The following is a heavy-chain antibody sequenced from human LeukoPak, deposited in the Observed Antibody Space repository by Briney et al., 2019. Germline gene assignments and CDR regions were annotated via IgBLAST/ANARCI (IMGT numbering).Heavy chain of an antibody. Sequence: GGSLRLSCAASGFTFSSYEMNWVRQAPGKGLEWVSYISSSGSTIYYADPVKGRFTISRDNAKNSLYLQMNSLRAEDTAVYYCASSAHYYDSSGYYLWGQGTLVTVSS. CDR3: ASSAHYYDSSGYYL. J-gene: IGHJ4*02. CDR1: GFTFSSYE. V-gene: IGHV3-48*03. CDR2: ISSSGSTI. D-gene: IGHD3-22*01.